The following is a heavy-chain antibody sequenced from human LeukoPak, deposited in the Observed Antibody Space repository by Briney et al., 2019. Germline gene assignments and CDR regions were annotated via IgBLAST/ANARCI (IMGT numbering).Heavy chain of an antibody. CDR1: GFNFSSYE. CDR2: ISTSGAII. Sequence: GGSLRLSCAASGFNFSSYEMNWVRQAPGKGLEWVSYISTSGAIIYYADSVKGRFTISRDNAKNSLYLQMNSLRAEDTAVYYCARDSGHVDTAMAHDYWGQGTLVTVSS. V-gene: IGHV3-48*03. D-gene: IGHD5-18*01. CDR3: ARDSGHVDTAMAHDY. J-gene: IGHJ4*02.